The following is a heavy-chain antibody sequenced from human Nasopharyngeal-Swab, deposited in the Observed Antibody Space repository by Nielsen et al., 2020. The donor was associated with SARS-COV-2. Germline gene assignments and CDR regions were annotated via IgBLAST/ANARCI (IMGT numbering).Heavy chain of an antibody. CDR3: ARKSGYGSGSYLYYYGMDV. Sequence: SETLSLTCTVSGGSISSSSYYWGWIRQPPGKGLEWIGSIYYSGSTYYNPSLKSRVTISVDTSKYQFSLKLSSVTAADTAVYYCARKSGYGSGSYLYYYGMDVWGQGTTVTVSS. CDR2: IYYSGST. J-gene: IGHJ6*02. V-gene: IGHV4-39*01. D-gene: IGHD3-10*01. CDR1: GGSISSSSYY.